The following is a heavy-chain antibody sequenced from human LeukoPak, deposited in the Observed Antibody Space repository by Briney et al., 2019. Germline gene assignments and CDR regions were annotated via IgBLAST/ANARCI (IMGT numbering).Heavy chain of an antibody. V-gene: IGHV3-23*01. Sequence: GGSLRLSCAASGFTFSNYAMNWVRQAPGKGLEWVSAISDSGGSTYYADSVKGRFTISRDNSKNTLYLQMSSLRAEGTAVYYCAKYYGSGTSYYMDVWGKGTTVTVSS. D-gene: IGHD3-10*01. J-gene: IGHJ6*03. CDR1: GFTFSNYA. CDR2: ISDSGGST. CDR3: AKYYGSGTSYYMDV.